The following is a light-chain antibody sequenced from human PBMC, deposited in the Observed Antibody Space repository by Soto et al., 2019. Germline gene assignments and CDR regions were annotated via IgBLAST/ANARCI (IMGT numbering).Light chain of an antibody. V-gene: IGKV1-5*01. CDR2: DAS. Sequence: DNKLTQSPSTLSASVGDRVTLTCRASQTISTWMAWYQQKPGKAPKLLISDASTLESGVPSRFSGSGSGTEFTLTISSLQPDDFATYTCQQYFLYSSFGQGTNLEI. CDR3: QQYFLYSS. J-gene: IGKJ2*03. CDR1: QTISTW.